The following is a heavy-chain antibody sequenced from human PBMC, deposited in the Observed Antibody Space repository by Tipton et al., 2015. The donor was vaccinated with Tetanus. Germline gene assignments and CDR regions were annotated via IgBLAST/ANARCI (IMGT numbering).Heavy chain of an antibody. CDR1: GASINSGGYL. V-gene: IGHV4-31*03. D-gene: IGHD6-6*01. Sequence: TLSLTCTVSGASINSGGYLWTWVRQHPGKGLEWIGNIYYTERTSYTPSLKSRVSISVDTSKNQFSLSLSSVTAADTAVYYCARALKQLVRVGDYWGQGTVVTVSS. CDR2: IYYTERT. CDR3: ARALKQLVRVGDY. J-gene: IGHJ4*02.